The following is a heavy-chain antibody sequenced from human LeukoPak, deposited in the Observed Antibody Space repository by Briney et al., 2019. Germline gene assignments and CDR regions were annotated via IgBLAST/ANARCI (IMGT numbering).Heavy chain of an antibody. D-gene: IGHD5/OR15-5a*01. J-gene: IGHJ6*02. Sequence: ASVKVSCKASGYTFTGYYMHWVRQAPGQGLEWMGWIYPNSGGTNYAQKFQGRVTISVDTSKNQFSLKLSSVTAADTAVYYCARHGTSVPHYYYYGMDVWGQGTTVTVSS. CDR1: GYTFTGYY. V-gene: IGHV1-2*02. CDR2: IYPNSGGT. CDR3: ARHGTSVPHYYYYGMDV.